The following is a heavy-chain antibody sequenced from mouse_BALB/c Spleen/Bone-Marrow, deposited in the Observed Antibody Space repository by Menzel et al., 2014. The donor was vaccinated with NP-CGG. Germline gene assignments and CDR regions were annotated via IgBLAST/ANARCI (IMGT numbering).Heavy chain of an antibody. V-gene: IGHV1S22*01. Sequence: LVESGSELVRPGASVKLSCKASGYTFTSYWMHWVKQRHGQGLEWIGNIYPGSGSTNYDEKFKSKGTLTVDTSSSTAYMHLSSLTSEDSAVYYCTRWDYGYMDYWGQGTSVTVSS. CDR3: TRWDYGYMDY. CDR1: GYTFTSYW. J-gene: IGHJ4*01. CDR2: IYPGSGST. D-gene: IGHD1-2*01.